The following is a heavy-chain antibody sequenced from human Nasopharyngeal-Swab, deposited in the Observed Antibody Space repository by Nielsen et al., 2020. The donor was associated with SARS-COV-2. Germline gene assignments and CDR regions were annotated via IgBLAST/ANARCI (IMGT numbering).Heavy chain of an antibody. Sequence: GGSLRLSLAASRFTSDDYTMHGVLQAPGKGLEWVSLISWDGGSTYYADSVKGRFTISRDNSKNSLYLQMNSLRTEDTALYYCAKGGIAARLFPFDYWGQGTLVTVSS. J-gene: IGHJ4*02. D-gene: IGHD6-6*01. V-gene: IGHV3-43*01. CDR3: AKGGIAARLFPFDY. CDR1: RFTSDDYT. CDR2: ISWDGGST.